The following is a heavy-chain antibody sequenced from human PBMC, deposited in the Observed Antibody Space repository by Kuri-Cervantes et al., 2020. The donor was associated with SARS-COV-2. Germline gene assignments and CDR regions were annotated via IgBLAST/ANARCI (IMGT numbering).Heavy chain of an antibody. CDR3: AKDRRMVGATRWFDP. D-gene: IGHD1-26*01. CDR1: GFTFSNAW. CDR2: IRYDGSNK. V-gene: IGHV3-30*02. Sequence: GESLKISCAASGFTFSNAWMSWVRQAPGKGLEWVAFIRYDGSNKYYADSVKGRFTISRDNSKNTLYLQMTSLRAEDTAVYYCAKDRRMVGATRWFDPWGQGTLVTVSS. J-gene: IGHJ5*02.